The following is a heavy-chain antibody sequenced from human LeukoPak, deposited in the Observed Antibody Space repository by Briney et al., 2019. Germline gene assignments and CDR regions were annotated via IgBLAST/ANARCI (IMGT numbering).Heavy chain of an antibody. V-gene: IGHV3-30*02. CDR1: GFTFSSYG. J-gene: IGHJ4*02. CDR2: IRYDGSNR. Sequence: GGSLRLSCAASGFTFSSYGMHWVRQAPGKGLEWVAFIRYDGSNRYYADSVKGRFTISRDNSKNTLFLQMNSLRAEDTAVYYCAKGTPHYSSGSDYFDSWGQGTLVSVSS. D-gene: IGHD6-19*01. CDR3: AKGTPHYSSGSDYFDS.